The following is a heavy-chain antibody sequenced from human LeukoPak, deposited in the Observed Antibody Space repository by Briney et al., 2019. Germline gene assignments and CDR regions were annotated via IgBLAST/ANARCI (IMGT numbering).Heavy chain of an antibody. CDR3: ARGRMTAADNWFDP. Sequence: SETLSLTCAVYGGSFSTYYWSWIRQPPGKGLEWIGEINHSGSTTYNPSLKSRVTISVDTSKHQFSLKLSSVTAADTAIYYCARGRMTAADNWFDPGGQGTLVTVSS. CDR2: INHSGST. J-gene: IGHJ5*02. D-gene: IGHD6-13*01. CDR1: GGSFSTYY. V-gene: IGHV4-34*01.